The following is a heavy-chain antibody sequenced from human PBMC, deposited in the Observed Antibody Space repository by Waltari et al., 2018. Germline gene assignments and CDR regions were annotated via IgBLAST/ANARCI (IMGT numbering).Heavy chain of an antibody. J-gene: IGHJ4*02. CDR3: AKMGPYYYDSSTGVY. Sequence: EAQLLDSGGDLVQPGGSLRLSGAASGLPFWTAHWRWVRQAPGRGLEWVAVISGSGNNAQYAESVRGRFTISRDNSKNTLHLQMNSLRADDTATYYCAKMGPYYYDSSTGVYWGQGTQVTVSS. D-gene: IGHD3-22*01. CDR1: GLPFWTAH. V-gene: IGHV3-23*01. CDR2: ISGSGNNA.